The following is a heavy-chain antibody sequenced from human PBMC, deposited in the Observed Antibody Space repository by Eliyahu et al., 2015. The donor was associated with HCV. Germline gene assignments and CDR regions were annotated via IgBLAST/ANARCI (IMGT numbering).Heavy chain of an antibody. J-gene: IGHJ1*01. CDR3: ITDAEH. CDR2: ITSKTDGGIT. Sequence: EGQLVESGGGLVKPGGSLRLSCAASGFTFSNAWLNWVRQAPGKGLEWVGRITSKTDGGITDYAAPVKGRFTISRDDSKNTLYLQMNSLKTEDTAVYYCITDAEHWGQGTLVTVSS. CDR1: GFTFSNAW. V-gene: IGHV3-15*07.